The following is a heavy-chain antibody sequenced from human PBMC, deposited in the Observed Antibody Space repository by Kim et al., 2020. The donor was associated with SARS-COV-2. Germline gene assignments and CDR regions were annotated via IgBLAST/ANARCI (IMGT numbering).Heavy chain of an antibody. J-gene: IGHJ5*02. V-gene: IGHV3-11*03. CDR2: ISSSSSHT. CDR1: GFTFSDYY. Sequence: GGSLRLSCAASGFTFSDYYMSWIRQAPGKGLEWVSYISSSSSHTNYADSVKGRFTISRDNAKNSLYLQMNSLRAEDTAVYYCPRFVGNNWFDPWGQGTLVTVSS. CDR3: PRFVGNNWFDP.